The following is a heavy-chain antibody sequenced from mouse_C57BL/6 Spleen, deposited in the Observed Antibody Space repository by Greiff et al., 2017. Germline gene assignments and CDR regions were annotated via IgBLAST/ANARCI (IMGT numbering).Heavy chain of an antibody. CDR2: IYPGSGST. V-gene: IGHV1-55*01. J-gene: IGHJ4*01. Sequence: QVQLQQSGAELVKPGASVKMSCKASGYTFTSYWITWVKQRPGQGLEWIGDIYPGSGSTNYNEKFKSKATLTVDTSSSTAYMQLSSLTSEDSAVYYCARKLLTRYAMDYWGQGTSVTVSS. CDR3: ARKLLTRYAMDY. CDR1: GYTFTSYW.